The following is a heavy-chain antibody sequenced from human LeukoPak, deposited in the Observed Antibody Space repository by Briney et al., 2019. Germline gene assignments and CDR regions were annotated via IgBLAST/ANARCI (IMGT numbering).Heavy chain of an antibody. CDR2: FLPIIGTA. Sequence: SVKVSCKASAGTFRSDPTSWVRQAPGPGREWMGRFLPIIGTANYAQKFQGRVTITTDESTSTAYMELSSLRSEDTAVYYCARRSYDSSGYYQFDYWGQGTLVTVSS. V-gene: IGHV1-69*05. J-gene: IGHJ4*02. CDR1: AGTFRSDP. CDR3: ARRSYDSSGYYQFDY. D-gene: IGHD3-22*01.